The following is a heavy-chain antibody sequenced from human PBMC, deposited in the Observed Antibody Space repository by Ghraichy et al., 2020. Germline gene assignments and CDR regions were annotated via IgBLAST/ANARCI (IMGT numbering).Heavy chain of an antibody. D-gene: IGHD6-19*01. CDR2: INHSGST. CDR1: GGSFSGYY. V-gene: IGHV4-34*01. J-gene: IGHJ5*02. CDR3: ARGPRGSSGWYNWFDP. Sequence: SETLSLTCAVYGGSFSGYYWSWIRQPPGKGLEWIGEINHSGSTNYNPSLKSRVTISVDTSKNQFSLKLSSVTAADTAVYYCARGPRGSSGWYNWFDPWGQGTLVTVSS.